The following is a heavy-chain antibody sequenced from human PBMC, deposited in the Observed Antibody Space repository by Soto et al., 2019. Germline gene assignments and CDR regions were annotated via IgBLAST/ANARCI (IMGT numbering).Heavy chain of an antibody. CDR3: ATYSSGWYGRVNFRSFDY. CDR1: GYTLTELS. CDR2: FDPEDGET. Sequence: ASVKVSCKVSGYTLTELSMHWVRQAPGKGREWMGGFDPEDGETIYEQKFQGRVTMTEDTSTGTAYMELSSLRSEDTAVYYCATYSSGWYGRVNFRSFDYWGQGTLVTVSS. D-gene: IGHD6-19*01. J-gene: IGHJ4*02. V-gene: IGHV1-24*01.